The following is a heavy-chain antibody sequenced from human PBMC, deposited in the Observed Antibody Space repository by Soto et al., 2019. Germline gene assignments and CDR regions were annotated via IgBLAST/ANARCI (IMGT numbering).Heavy chain of an antibody. J-gene: IGHJ6*02. Sequence: EVQLLESGGGLVQPGGSLRLSCAASGFTFSSYAMSWVRQAPGKGLEWVSAISGSGGSTYYADSVKGRFTISRDNAKNSLYLQMNSLRAEDTAVYYCARVLSSILDPYYYYGMDVWGQGTTVTVSS. V-gene: IGHV3-23*01. CDR1: GFTFSSYA. CDR3: ARVLSSILDPYYYYGMDV. CDR2: ISGSGGST. D-gene: IGHD3-3*01.